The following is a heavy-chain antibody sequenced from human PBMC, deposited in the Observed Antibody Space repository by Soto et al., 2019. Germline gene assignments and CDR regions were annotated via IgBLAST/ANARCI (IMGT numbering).Heavy chain of an antibody. CDR3: ARDGGPYGMDV. CDR2: IYYSGST. Sequence: SDTLSLTCTVSGGSISSYYWSWIRQPPGKGLEWIGYIYYSGSTNYNPSLKSRVTISVDTSKNQFSLKLSSVTAADTAVYYCARDGGPYGMDVWGQGTTVTVSS. J-gene: IGHJ6*02. CDR1: GGSISSYY. D-gene: IGHD3-16*01. V-gene: IGHV4-59*01.